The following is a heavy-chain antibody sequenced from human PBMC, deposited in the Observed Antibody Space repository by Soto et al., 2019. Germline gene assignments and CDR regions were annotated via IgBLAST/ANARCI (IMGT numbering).Heavy chain of an antibody. CDR2: INPHSGDT. J-gene: IGHJ4*02. V-gene: IGHV1-2*02. CDR1: GYSFTGHY. CDR3: ARDVYSVEH. D-gene: IGHD2-8*01. Sequence: QVQLVQSGAEVKKPGASVKVSCKASGYSFTGHYVHWVRQAPGQGLEWMGWINPHSGDTNYAENFQGRVTMTRDTSFSTAYVELRGLRSDDTAMYYCARDVYSVEHWGQGTLVTVS.